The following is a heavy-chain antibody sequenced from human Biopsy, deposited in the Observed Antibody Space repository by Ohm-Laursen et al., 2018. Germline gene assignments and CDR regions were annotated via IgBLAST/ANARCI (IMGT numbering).Heavy chain of an antibody. Sequence: GSLRLSCSASGFTFSSYSMNWVRQAPGKGLEWISYISETSSHIYDADSVKGRFTVARDNAKNSPYLQLNSLRAEDTAVYYCARDSRRTAREGGMDVWGQGTTVTVSS. CDR3: ARDSRRTAREGGMDV. J-gene: IGHJ6*02. V-gene: IGHV3-21*01. CDR2: ISETSSHI. D-gene: IGHD6-6*01. CDR1: GFTFSSYS.